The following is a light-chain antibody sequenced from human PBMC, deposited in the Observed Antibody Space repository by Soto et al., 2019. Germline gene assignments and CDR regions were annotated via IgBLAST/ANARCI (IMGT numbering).Light chain of an antibody. CDR3: QQYDNRPWT. CDR1: QDISNY. V-gene: IGKV1-33*01. J-gene: IGKJ1*01. CDR2: DAS. Sequence: DIPMTQSPSSLSASVGDRVTITCQASQDISNYLNWYQQKPGKAPQPLIDDASNLEAGVPSRFSRSGCGTDFTSTISILQSADSATYYRQQYDNRPWTFGHGTKVQIK.